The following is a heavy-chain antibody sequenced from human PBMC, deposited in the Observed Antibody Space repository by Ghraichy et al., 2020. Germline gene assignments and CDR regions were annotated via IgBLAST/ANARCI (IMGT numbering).Heavy chain of an antibody. J-gene: IGHJ2*01. V-gene: IGHV3-21*06. CDR2: ISGVGSYI. CDR1: GFTFSCSS. Sequence: GGSLRLSCAASGFTFSCSSMNWVRQAPGKGLEWVSSISGVGSYIYYADSVKGRFTIARDNAKNSLYLQLNSLRAEDTAVYFCARDADIDSSGLRLNWYFDLWGRGTLGTV. D-gene: IGHD3-22*01. CDR3: ARDADIDSSGLRLNWYFDL.